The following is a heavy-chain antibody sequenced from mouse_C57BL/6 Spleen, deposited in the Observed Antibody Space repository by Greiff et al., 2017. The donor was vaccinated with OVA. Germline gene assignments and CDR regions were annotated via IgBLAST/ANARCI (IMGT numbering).Heavy chain of an antibody. CDR2: ISYSGST. Sequence: EVQLQQSGPGMVKPSQSLSLTCTVTGYSITSGYDWHWIRHFPGNKLEWMGYISYSGSTNYNPSLKSRISITHDTSKNHFFLKLNSVTTEDTATYYCARDRTYFDVWGTGTTVTVSS. J-gene: IGHJ1*03. CDR1: GYSITSGYD. CDR3: ARDRTYFDV. V-gene: IGHV3-1*01.